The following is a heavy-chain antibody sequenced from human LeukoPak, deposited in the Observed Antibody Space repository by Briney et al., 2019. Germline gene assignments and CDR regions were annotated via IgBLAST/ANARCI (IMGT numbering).Heavy chain of an antibody. Sequence: SETLSLTCTVSGGSISSYYWSGIRQPPGKGLEWIGYIYYSGSTNYNPSLKSRVTISVDTSKNQFSLKLSSVTAADTAVYYCARAGWYQLLYYMDVWGKGTTVTVSS. CDR3: ARAGWYQLLYYMDV. V-gene: IGHV4-59*01. CDR2: IYYSGST. CDR1: GGSISSYY. D-gene: IGHD2-2*01. J-gene: IGHJ6*03.